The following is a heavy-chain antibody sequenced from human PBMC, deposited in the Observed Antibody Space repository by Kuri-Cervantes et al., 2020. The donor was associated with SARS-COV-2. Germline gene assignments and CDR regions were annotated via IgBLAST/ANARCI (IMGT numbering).Heavy chain of an antibody. J-gene: IGHJ3*02. CDR3: AREIRVIAYPHAFDI. CDR2: IYYSGST. V-gene: IGHV4-61*01. D-gene: IGHD2-21*01. Sequence: GSLRLSCTVSGYSISSGYYWGWIRQPPGKGLEWIGYIYYSGSTNYNPSLKSRVTISVDTSKNQFSLKLSSVTAADTAVYYCAREIRVIAYPHAFDIWGQGTMVTVSS. CDR1: GYSISSGYY.